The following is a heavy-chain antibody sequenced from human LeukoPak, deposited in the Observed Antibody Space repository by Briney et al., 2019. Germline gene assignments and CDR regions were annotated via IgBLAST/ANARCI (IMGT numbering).Heavy chain of an antibody. J-gene: IGHJ4*02. CDR1: GGSISSYY. V-gene: IGHV4-4*07. D-gene: IGHD3-16*01. CDR2: MHTSGST. CDR3: ARARVVVWGTRPRPDKVDY. Sequence: SETLSLTCTVSGGSISSYYWSWIRQSAGKGLEWIGRMHTSGSTNYNPSLKSRGTMSVDTSKNQFSLRLSSVTAADTAVYYCARARVVVWGTRPRPDKVDYWGQGTLVTVSS.